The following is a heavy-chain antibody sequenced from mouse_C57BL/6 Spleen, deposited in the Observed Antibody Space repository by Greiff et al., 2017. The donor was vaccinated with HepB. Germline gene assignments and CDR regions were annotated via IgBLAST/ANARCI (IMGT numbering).Heavy chain of an antibody. V-gene: IGHV5-9*01. CDR2: SSGGGGNT. D-gene: IGHD2-3*01. J-gene: IGHJ2*01. Sequence: EVKLVESGGGLVKPGGSLKLSCAASGFTFSSYTMSWVRQTPEKRLEWVATSSGGGGNTYYPDSVKGRFTISRDNAKNTLYLQMSSLRSEDTALYYCARLHDGYYLTFDYWGQGTTLTVSS. CDR1: GFTFSSYT. CDR3: ARLHDGYYLTFDY.